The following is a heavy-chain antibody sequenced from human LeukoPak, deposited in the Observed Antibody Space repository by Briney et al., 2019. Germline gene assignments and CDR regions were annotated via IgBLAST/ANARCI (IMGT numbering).Heavy chain of an antibody. V-gene: IGHV4-34*01. D-gene: IGHD2-2*01. CDR3: ARPAVVTAALDI. CDR1: GGSFSGYY. Sequence: KPSETLSLTCAVYGGSFSGYYWSWIRQPPGKGLEWIGEINHSGSTNYNPSLKSRVTISVDTSKNQFSLKLCSVTAADTAVYYCARPAVVTAALDIWGQGTMVTVSS. J-gene: IGHJ3*02. CDR2: INHSGST.